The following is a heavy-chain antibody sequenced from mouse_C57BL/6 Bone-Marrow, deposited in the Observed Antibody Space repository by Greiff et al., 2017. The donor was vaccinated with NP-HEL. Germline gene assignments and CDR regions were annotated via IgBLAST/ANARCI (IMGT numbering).Heavy chain of an antibody. CDR1: GYTFTSYW. J-gene: IGHJ2*01. D-gene: IGHD1-1*01. CDR3: ARWGLLRYYFDY. V-gene: IGHV1-69*01. Sequence: QVQLQQPGAELVMPGASVKLSCKASGYTFTSYWMHWVKQRPGQGLEWIGEIDPSDSYTNYNQKFKGKSTLTVDKSSSTAYMQLSSLTSEDSAVYYFARWGLLRYYFDYWGQGTTLTVSS. CDR2: IDPSDSYT.